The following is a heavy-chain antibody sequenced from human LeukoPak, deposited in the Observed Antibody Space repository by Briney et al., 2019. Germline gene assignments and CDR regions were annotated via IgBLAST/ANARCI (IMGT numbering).Heavy chain of an antibody. Sequence: GASVKVSCKASGYTFTSYYMHWVRQAPGQGLEWMGIINPSGGSTSYAQKFQGRVTMTRDTSTSTVYMELSSLRSEDTAVYYCAGPGAAAGGYYYYGMDVWGQGTTVTVSS. J-gene: IGHJ6*02. D-gene: IGHD6-13*01. CDR2: INPSGGST. CDR3: AGPGAAAGGYYYYGMDV. CDR1: GYTFTSYY. V-gene: IGHV1-46*01.